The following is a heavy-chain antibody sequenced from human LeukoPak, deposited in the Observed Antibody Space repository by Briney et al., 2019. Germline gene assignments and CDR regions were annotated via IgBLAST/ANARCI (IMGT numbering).Heavy chain of an antibody. V-gene: IGHV1-2*06. Sequence: ASVKVSCKASGGTFSSYAISWMRQAPGQGLEWMGRINPNSGGTNYAQKFQGRVTMTRDTSISTAYMELSRLRSDDTAAYYCARVCAGGGSCHYYYYYMDVWGKGTTVTVSS. J-gene: IGHJ6*03. D-gene: IGHD2-15*01. CDR1: GGTFSSYA. CDR3: ARVCAGGGSCHYYYYYMDV. CDR2: INPNSGGT.